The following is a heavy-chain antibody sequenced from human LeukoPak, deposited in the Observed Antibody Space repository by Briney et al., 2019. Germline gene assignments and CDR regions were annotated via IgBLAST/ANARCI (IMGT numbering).Heavy chain of an antibody. J-gene: IGHJ6*03. CDR1: GYTFTGYY. CDR2: ITPNIGST. V-gene: IGHV1-46*01. CDR3: ARTEYHYYYMDV. Sequence: GASVKVSCKASGYTFTGYYIHWVRQAPGQGLEWMGMITPNIGSTTYAQQFQGRITMTSDKSTSTVYMDLSSLRFEDTAVYFCARTEYHYYYMDVWGKGTTVTVSS.